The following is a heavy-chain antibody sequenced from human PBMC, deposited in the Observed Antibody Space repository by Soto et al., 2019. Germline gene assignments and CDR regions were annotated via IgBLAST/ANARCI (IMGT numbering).Heavy chain of an antibody. J-gene: IGHJ3*02. CDR2: INHSGST. V-gene: IGHV4-34*01. CDR1: GGSFSGYY. D-gene: IGHD3-3*01. Sequence: SETLSLTCAVYGGSFSGYYWSWIRQPPGKGLEWIGEINHSGSTNYNPSLKSRVTISVDTSKNQFSLELSSVTAADTAVYYCASFHHWSAYYPSPEDAFDIWGQGTMVTVSS. CDR3: ASFHHWSAYYPSPEDAFDI.